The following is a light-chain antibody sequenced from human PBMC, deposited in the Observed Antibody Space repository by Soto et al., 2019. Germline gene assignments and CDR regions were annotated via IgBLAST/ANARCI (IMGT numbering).Light chain of an antibody. V-gene: IGKV3-15*01. CDR1: QSVSSN. CDR3: QQYNNWPRYT. J-gene: IGKJ2*01. CDR2: GAS. Sequence: EIVMTQSPATLSVSPGERATLSCRASQSVSSNLDWYQQKPGHAPRLLIYGASTRPTGIPARFSGSGSGTEFTLTISSRQSEDFAVYYWQQYNNWPRYTFGQGTKLHLK.